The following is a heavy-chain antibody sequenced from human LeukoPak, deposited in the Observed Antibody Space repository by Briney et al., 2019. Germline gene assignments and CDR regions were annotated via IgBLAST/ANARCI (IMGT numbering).Heavy chain of an antibody. J-gene: IGHJ4*02. CDR3: AREGYSSFVFDY. CDR2: IYYSGST. V-gene: IGHV4-59*12. CDR1: GGSISSYY. D-gene: IGHD6-13*01. Sequence: PSETLSLTCTVSGGSISSYYWSWIRQPPGRGLEWIGYIYYSGSTNYNPSLKSRVTISVDTSKNQFSLKLSSVTAADTAVYYCAREGYSSFVFDYWGQGTLVTVSS.